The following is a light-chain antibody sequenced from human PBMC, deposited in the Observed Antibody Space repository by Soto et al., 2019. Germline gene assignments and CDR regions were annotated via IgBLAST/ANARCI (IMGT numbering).Light chain of an antibody. CDR3: SAWDDSLNGVV. Sequence: QAVVTQPPSASGTPGQRVTISCSGSRSDIGSNTVNWYQQLPGTAPTLLIYSNNQRPSGVPDRFSASKSGISASLAISGLQSEDEADYYCSAWDDSLNGVVFGGGTKLTVL. CDR2: SNN. CDR1: RSDIGSNT. V-gene: IGLV1-44*01. J-gene: IGLJ3*02.